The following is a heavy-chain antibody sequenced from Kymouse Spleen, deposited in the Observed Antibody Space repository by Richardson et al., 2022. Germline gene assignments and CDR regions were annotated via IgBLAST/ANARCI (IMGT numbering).Heavy chain of an antibody. CDR1: GGSISSSSYY. CDR3: ARKAMTTVTVNWFDP. V-gene: IGHV4-39*01. Sequence: QLQLQESGPGLVKPSETLSLTCTVSGGSISSSSYYWGWIRQPPGKGLEWIGSIYYSGSTYYNPSLKSRVTISVDTSKNQFSLKLSSVTAADTAVYYCARKAMTTVTVNWFDPWGQGTLVTVSS. D-gene: IGHD4-17*01. CDR2: IYYSGST. J-gene: IGHJ5*02.